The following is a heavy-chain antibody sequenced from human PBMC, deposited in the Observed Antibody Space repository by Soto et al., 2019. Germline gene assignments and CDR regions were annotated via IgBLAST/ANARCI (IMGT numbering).Heavy chain of an antibody. CDR1: GGTFSSYA. CDR2: IIPIFGTA. J-gene: IGHJ6*04. Sequence: SVKVSCKASGGTFSSYAISWVRQDPGQGLEWMGGIIPIFGTANYAQKFQGRVTITADESTSTAYMELSSLRSEDTAVYYCARDNFRVRGEPHYYYGMDVWGKGTTVTVSS. CDR3: ARDNFRVRGEPHYYYGMDV. V-gene: IGHV1-69*13. D-gene: IGHD3-16*01.